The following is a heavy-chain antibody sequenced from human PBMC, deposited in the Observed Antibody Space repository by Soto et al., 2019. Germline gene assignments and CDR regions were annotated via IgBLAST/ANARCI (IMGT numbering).Heavy chain of an antibody. CDR3: ARRYGSAIDY. J-gene: IGHJ4*02. CDR1: GGSISSSSYY. CDR2: IYYSGST. Sequence: KPSETLSLTCTVSGGSISSSSYYWGWIRQPPGKGLEWIGSIYYSGSTYYNPSLKSRVTISVDTSKNQFSLKLSSVTAADTAVYYCARRYGSAIDYWGQGTLVTV. D-gene: IGHD1-26*01. V-gene: IGHV4-39*01.